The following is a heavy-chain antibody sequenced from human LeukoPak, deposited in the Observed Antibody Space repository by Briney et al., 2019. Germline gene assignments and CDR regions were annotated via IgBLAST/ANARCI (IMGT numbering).Heavy chain of an antibody. CDR3: ARHWDIVPTWGRWFGP. V-gene: IGHV4-4*02. CDR1: GGSISSSNW. D-gene: IGHD5-12*01. CDR2: GYHSGGT. Sequence: SETLSLTCAVSGGSISSSNWRSWVGPPPGKGLEWIGEGYHSGGTNSTPSLKSRVTISVDKSKNQFSLKLSSVTAADTAVYYCARHWDIVPTWGRWFGPWGQGTLVTV. J-gene: IGHJ5*02.